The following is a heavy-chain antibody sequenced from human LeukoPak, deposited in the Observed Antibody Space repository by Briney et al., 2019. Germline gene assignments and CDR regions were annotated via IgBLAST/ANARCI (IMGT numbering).Heavy chain of an antibody. D-gene: IGHD1-26*01. CDR3: ASRSGSHFLM. V-gene: IGHV3-21*01. J-gene: IGHJ4*02. CDR1: GFSFSSYS. CDR2: ISSSSSYI. Sequence: PGGSLRLSCAASGFSFSSYSMNWVRQAPGKGLEWVSSISSSSSYIYYADSVKGRFTISRDNAKNSLYLQMNSLRAEDTAVYHCASRSGSHFLMWGQGTLVTVSS.